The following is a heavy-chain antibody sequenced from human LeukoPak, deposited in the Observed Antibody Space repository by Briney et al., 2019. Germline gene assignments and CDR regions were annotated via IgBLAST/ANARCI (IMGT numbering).Heavy chain of an antibody. V-gene: IGHV3-48*03. CDR2: ISSSGSTI. CDR3: AELGITMIGGV. CDR1: GFTFSRSA. D-gene: IGHD3-10*02. Sequence: QTGGSLRLSCAASGFTFSRSAMHWVRQAPGKGLEWVSYISSSGSTIYYADSVKGRFTISRDNAKNSLYLQMNSLRAEDTAVYYCAELGITMIGGVWGKGTTVTISS. J-gene: IGHJ6*04.